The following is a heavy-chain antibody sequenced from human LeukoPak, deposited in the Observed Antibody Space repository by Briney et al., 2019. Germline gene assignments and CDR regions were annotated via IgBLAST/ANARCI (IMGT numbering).Heavy chain of an antibody. CDR1: GYTFTSYG. V-gene: IGHV1-18*01. J-gene: IGHJ5*02. CDR2: ISAYNGNT. CDR3: ARVEGADPFRGALVGVNWFDP. Sequence: ASVKVSCKASGYTFTSYGISWVRQAPGQGLEWMGWISAYNGNTNYAQKLQGRVTMTTDTSTSTAYMELRSLRSDDTAVYYCARVEGADPFRGALVGVNWFDPWGQGTLVTVPS. D-gene: IGHD3-16*01.